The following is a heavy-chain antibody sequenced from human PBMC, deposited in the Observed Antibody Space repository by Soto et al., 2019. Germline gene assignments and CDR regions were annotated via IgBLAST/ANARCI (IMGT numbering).Heavy chain of an antibody. CDR2: SSGSGSGGST. CDR3: AKDRDDYRNYVFDY. J-gene: IGHJ4*02. Sequence: EVQLLESGGGLVQPGGSLRISCAASGFTFTNYAMTWVRQAPGKGLEWVSISSGSGSGGSTNYADSVKGRFTISRDNSKNTLYLQMNSLRVEETAVYYCAKDRDDYRNYVFDYWGQGTLVTVSS. V-gene: IGHV3-23*01. CDR1: GFTFTNYA. D-gene: IGHD4-4*01.